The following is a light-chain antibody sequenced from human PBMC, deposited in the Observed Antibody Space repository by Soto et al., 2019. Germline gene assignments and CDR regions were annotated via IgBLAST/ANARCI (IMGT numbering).Light chain of an antibody. V-gene: IGLV1-44*01. CDR2: SDN. CDR1: SSNIGSNT. CDR3: AAWDDSLNAYV. Sequence: VLTQPPSASGTPGQRVTISCSGSSSNIGSNTVNWYQQVPGTAPRFLIYSDNQRPSGVPDRVSGSKSGTSASLAISGLQSEDEADYYCAAWDDSLNAYVFGTGTKVTVL. J-gene: IGLJ1*01.